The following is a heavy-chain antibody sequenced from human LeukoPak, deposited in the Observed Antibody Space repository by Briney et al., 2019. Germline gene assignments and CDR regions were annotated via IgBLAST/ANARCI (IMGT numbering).Heavy chain of an antibody. CDR3: ANWGYYDSSGYNFDY. V-gene: IGHV3-23*01. D-gene: IGHD3-22*01. J-gene: IGHJ4*02. CDR2: ISGSGGST. Sequence: GGSLRLSCAASGFTFSSYAMSWVRQAPGKGLEWVSAISGSGGSTYYADSVKGRFTISRDNSKDTLYLQMNSLRAEDTAVYYCANWGYYDSSGYNFDYWGQGTLVTVSS. CDR1: GFTFSSYA.